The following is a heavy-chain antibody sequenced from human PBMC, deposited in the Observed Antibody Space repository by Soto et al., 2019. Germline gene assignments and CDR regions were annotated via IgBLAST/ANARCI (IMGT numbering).Heavy chain of an antibody. D-gene: IGHD4-17*01. CDR3: ARDTHDYGGTPLYYYGMGV. Sequence: SVKVSCKASGGTFSSYAISWVRQAPGQGLEWMGGIIPIFGTANYAQKFQGRVTITADESTSTAYMELSSLRSEDTAVYYCARDTHDYGGTPLYYYGMGVWGQGTTVTVSS. J-gene: IGHJ6*02. CDR1: GGTFSSYA. V-gene: IGHV1-69*13. CDR2: IIPIFGTA.